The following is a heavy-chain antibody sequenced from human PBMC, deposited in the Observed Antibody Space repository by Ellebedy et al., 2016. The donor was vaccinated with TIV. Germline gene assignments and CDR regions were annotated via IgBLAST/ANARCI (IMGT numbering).Heavy chain of an antibody. V-gene: IGHV4-59*01. CDR1: GGAISSYY. D-gene: IGHD5-24*01. CDR2: IYYSGRT. CDR3: ARGFVEMATPIPDY. J-gene: IGHJ4*02. Sequence: SETLSLXXTVSGGAISSYYWSWIRQPPGKGLEWIGYIYYSGRTDYNPSLKSRVIISLDTSKNQFSLKLSSVTAADTAVYYCARGFVEMATPIPDYWGQGTLVTVSS.